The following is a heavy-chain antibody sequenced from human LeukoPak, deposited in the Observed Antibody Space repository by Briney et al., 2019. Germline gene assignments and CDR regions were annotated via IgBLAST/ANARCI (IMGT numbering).Heavy chain of an antibody. CDR2: IYYSGNT. CDR1: GGSISSYY. D-gene: IGHD5-24*01. V-gene: IGHV4-59*01. CDR3: ARVPDNYYYYMDV. J-gene: IGHJ6*03. Sequence: NTSETLSLTCTVSGGSISSYYWSWIRQPPGKGLEWIGYIYYSGNTNYNPSLKSRVTISVDTSKNQFSLKLSSVTAADTAVYYCARVPDNYYYYMDVWGKGTTVTVSS.